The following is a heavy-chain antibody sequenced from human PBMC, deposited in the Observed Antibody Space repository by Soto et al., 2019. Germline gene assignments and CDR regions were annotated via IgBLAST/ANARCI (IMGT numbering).Heavy chain of an antibody. CDR3: ARDQSGWELTTCFDY. CDR1: GYTFTSYG. D-gene: IGHD1-26*01. V-gene: IGHV1-18*04. Sequence: VSVKVSCKASGYTFTSYGISWVRQTPGQGLEWMGWISAYKGNTNYAQKLQGRVTMTTDTSTSTAYMELRSLRSDDTAVYYCARDQSGWELTTCFDYWGQGTLGTVSS. CDR2: ISAYKGNT. J-gene: IGHJ4*02.